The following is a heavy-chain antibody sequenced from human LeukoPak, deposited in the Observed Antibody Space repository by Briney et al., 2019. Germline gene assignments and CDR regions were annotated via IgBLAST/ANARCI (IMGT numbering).Heavy chain of an antibody. CDR3: AKDGYGDYGSLYYYYYMDV. V-gene: IGHV3-74*01. Sequence: GGSLRLSCAASGFTFSNYWMHWVRHDPGKGLVWVSFINPDGSTTNYADSVKGRFTISRDNAKNALYLQMNSLRAEDTAVYYCAKDGYGDYGSLYYYYYMDVWGKGTTVTISS. D-gene: IGHD4-17*01. J-gene: IGHJ6*03. CDR1: GFTFSNYW. CDR2: INPDGSTT.